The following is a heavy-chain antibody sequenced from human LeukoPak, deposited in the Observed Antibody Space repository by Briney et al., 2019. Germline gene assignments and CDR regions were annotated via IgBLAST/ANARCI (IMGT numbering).Heavy chain of an antibody. CDR2: ISYDGSNK. D-gene: IGHD6-19*01. CDR1: GFTFSSCG. Sequence: GWSLRLSCAASGFTFSSCGMHWVRQAPGKGLEWVAVISYDGSNKYYADSVKGRFTISRDNSKNTLHLQMNSLRAEDTAVYYCVLGSSGWYAAFDYWGQGTLVTVSS. CDR3: VLGSSGWYAAFDY. V-gene: IGHV3-30*03. J-gene: IGHJ4*02.